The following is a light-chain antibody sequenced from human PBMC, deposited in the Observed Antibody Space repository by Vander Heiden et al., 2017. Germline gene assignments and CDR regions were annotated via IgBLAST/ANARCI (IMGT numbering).Light chain of an antibody. V-gene: IGKV1-33*01. CDR1: QDISNY. Sequence: DIQMTQSPSSLSASVGDRVTITCQASQDISNYLNWYQQKPGKAPKFLIYDASNLETGVPSRFSGSGSGTDFTFTISSLQPEDIATYYWQQDDNLLTFGGGTKVEIK. J-gene: IGKJ4*01. CDR2: DAS. CDR3: QQDDNLLT.